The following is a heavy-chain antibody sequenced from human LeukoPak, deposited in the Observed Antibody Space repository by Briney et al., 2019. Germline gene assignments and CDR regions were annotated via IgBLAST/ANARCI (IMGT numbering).Heavy chain of an antibody. V-gene: IGHV3-30*18. CDR2: ISYDGSNK. CDR3: AKETLAAAVLGWFDP. Sequence: PGGSLRLSCAASGSTFSSYGMHWVRQAPGKGLEWVAVISYDGSNKYYADSVKGRFTISRDNSKNTLYLQMNSLRAEDTAVCYCAKETLAAAVLGWFDPWGQGTLVTVSS. J-gene: IGHJ5*02. D-gene: IGHD6-13*01. CDR1: GSTFSSYG.